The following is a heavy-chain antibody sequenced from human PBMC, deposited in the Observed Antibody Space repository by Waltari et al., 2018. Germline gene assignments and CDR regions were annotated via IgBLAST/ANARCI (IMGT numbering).Heavy chain of an antibody. Sequence: EVQLLESGGGLVQPGGSLRLSCVASGFSLGSNAMSWVRQAPGKGLEWVSLSTSTDAVHGRVTISRDNSKNTLYLQMNSLRAEDTAVYYCARTIVKWFGDYWGQGTLVTVSS. D-gene: IGHD3-10*01. V-gene: IGHV3-23*01. CDR3: ARTIVKWFGDY. CDR2: STS. J-gene: IGHJ4*02. CDR1: GFSLGSNA.